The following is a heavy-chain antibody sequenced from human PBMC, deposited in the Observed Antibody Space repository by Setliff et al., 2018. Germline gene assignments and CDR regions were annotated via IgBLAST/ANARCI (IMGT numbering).Heavy chain of an antibody. Sequence: PGGSLRLSCEASGFTFSYFSMSWVRQVPGKGLEWVSSIFYNGASPSYADSVKGRFTISRDNSRNTLYLQMNNLKAEDTAIYYCAKDYRRDGYWDIDYWGQGTLVTVSS. D-gene: IGHD3-16*02. V-gene: IGHV3-23*01. CDR2: IFYNGASP. CDR3: AKDYRRDGYWDIDY. CDR1: GFTFSYFS. J-gene: IGHJ4*02.